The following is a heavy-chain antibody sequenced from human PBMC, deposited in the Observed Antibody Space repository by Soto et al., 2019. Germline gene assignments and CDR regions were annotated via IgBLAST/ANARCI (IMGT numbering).Heavy chain of an antibody. CDR1: GFTFTNAW. CDR2: IKSKTDGGTT. Sequence: GGSLRLSCAASGFTFTNAWINWVRQAPGKGLEWVGRIKSKTDGGTTDYAEPVKGRFAISRDDSNNMVYLQMNSLKIEDAAVYYCTTDSYSTIIIVRFDYWGHGTLVTVSS. CDR3: TTDSYSTIIIVRFDY. V-gene: IGHV3-15*07. D-gene: IGHD3-22*01. J-gene: IGHJ4*01.